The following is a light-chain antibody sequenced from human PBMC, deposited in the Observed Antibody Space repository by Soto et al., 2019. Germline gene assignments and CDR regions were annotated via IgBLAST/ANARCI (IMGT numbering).Light chain of an antibody. V-gene: IGKV1-5*03. J-gene: IGKJ1*01. Sequence: DIQMTQSPSTLSASVGDRVTITCRASQSISSWLAWYQQKPGKAPKLLIYKASSLESGVPSRFSGSGSGTEFTLTISSLQSEDFAVYYCQQYDNWLTGTFGQGTKVDIK. CDR2: KAS. CDR3: QQYDNWLTGT. CDR1: QSISSW.